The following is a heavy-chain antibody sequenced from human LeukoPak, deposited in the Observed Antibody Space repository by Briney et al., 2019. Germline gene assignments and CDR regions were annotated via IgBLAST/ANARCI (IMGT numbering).Heavy chain of an antibody. CDR3: ARSGVTMVRGASPLGPFDY. J-gene: IGHJ4*02. D-gene: IGHD3-10*01. CDR1: GYTFTSYY. V-gene: IGHV1-46*01. CDR2: INPSGGST. Sequence: ASVKVSCKASGYTFTSYYMHWVRQAPGQGLEWMGIINPSGGSTSYAQKFQGRVTMTRDTFTSTVYMELSSLRSEDTAVYYCARSGVTMVRGASPLGPFDYWGQGTLVTVSS.